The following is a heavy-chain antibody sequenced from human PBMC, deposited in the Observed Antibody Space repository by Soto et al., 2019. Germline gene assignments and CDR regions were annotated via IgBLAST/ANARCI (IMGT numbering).Heavy chain of an antibody. CDR1: GGSISSYY. CDR2: IYYSGST. V-gene: IGHV4-59*01. D-gene: IGHD6-19*01. CDR3: ASSAVAGPRTFDY. Sequence: QVQLQESGPGLVKPSETLSLTCTVSGGSISSYYWSWIRQPPGKGLEWIGYIYYSGSTNYNPSLKSRVTISVDTSKTQFSLKLSSVTAAVTAVYYCASSAVAGPRTFDYWGQGTLVTVSS. J-gene: IGHJ4*02.